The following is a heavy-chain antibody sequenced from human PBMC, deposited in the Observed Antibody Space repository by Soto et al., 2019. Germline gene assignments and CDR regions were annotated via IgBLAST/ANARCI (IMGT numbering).Heavy chain of an antibody. J-gene: IGHJ4*02. CDR2: IYYSGST. CDR3: ARRTVNIRTFYSGLKTHCFDY. V-gene: IGHV4-39*01. D-gene: IGHD6-19*01. Sequence: SETLSLTCAVSGGSISSISYYWGWIRQPPGKGLEWIGSIYYSGSTYYTPSLQSRVAISVDTSKNQFSLKLNSVTAADTAVYYCARRTVNIRTFYSGLKTHCFDYWGQGTLVTVSS. CDR1: GGSISSISYY.